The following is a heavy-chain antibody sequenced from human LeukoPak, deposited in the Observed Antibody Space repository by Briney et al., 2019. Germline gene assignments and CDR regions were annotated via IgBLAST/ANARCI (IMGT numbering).Heavy chain of an antibody. D-gene: IGHD3-16*01. CDR1: GFTFSSYG. CDR3: ARDDALGDNALDI. J-gene: IGHJ3*02. V-gene: IGHV3-33*01. Sequence: GRSLRLSCAASGFTFSSYGMHWVRQAPGKGLEWVAVILNDGSQEKYADSVKGRFTNSRDNSKNTLFLQMNSLRAEDTGVYYCARDDALGDNALDIWGQGTMVTVSS. CDR2: ILNDGSQE.